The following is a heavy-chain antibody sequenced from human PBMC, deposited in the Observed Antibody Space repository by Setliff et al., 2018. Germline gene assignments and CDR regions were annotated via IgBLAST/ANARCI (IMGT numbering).Heavy chain of an antibody. Sequence: PGGSLRLSCAASGSTFSDYYMSWIRQAPGKGLEWVSYITSSGTTTFYTDSVKGRFAISRDNVRNSLYLQMNSLRVEATAVYYCARDGYPGTSWGQGTLVTVSS. CDR1: GSTFSDYY. V-gene: IGHV3-11*01. J-gene: IGHJ5*02. CDR2: ITSSGTTT. CDR3: ARDGYPGTS. D-gene: IGHD2-2*03.